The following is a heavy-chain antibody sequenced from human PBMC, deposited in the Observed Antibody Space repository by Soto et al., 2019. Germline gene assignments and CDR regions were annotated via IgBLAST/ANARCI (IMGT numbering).Heavy chain of an antibody. J-gene: IGHJ4*02. CDR2: ISGSGGST. CDR3: AKDSETDTAMVSFAYHFDY. D-gene: IGHD5-18*01. V-gene: IGHV3-23*01. Sequence: PGGSLRLSCAASGFTFSSYAMSWVRQAPGKGLEWVSAISGSGGSTYYADSVKGRFTISRDNSKNTLYLQMNSLRAEDTAVYYCAKDSETDTAMVSFAYHFDYWGQGTLVTVSS. CDR1: GFTFSSYA.